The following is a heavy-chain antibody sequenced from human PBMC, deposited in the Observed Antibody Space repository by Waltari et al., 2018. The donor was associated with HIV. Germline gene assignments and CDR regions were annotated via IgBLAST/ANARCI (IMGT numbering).Heavy chain of an antibody. CDR3: ARGRASSWSAYQY. CDR1: GFTFSNYA. D-gene: IGHD3-3*01. Sequence: QVQLVESGGGVVQPGRSLRLSCEASGFTFSNYAIHWVRQAPGKGLEWVAIISYDGSNKYYGDSVKGRFTISRDDSGNTLYLQMNTLRPEDTAVYYCARGRASSWSAYQYWGQGTLVTVSS. CDR2: ISYDGSNK. V-gene: IGHV3-30*04. J-gene: IGHJ4*02.